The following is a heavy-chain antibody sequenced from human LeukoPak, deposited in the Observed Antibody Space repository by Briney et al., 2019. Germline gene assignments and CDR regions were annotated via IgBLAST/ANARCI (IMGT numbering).Heavy chain of an antibody. V-gene: IGHV3-30-3*01. CDR3: ARVLNYYDSSGYYFSY. Sequence: GRSLRLSCAASGFTFSYYTMHWVRQAPGKGLEWVAVISYDGSNKYYADSVKGRFTISRDNSKNTLYLQMNSPRAEDTAVYYCARVLNYYDSSGYYFSYWGQGALVTVSS. CDR2: ISYDGSNK. CDR1: GFTFSYYT. D-gene: IGHD3-22*01. J-gene: IGHJ4*02.